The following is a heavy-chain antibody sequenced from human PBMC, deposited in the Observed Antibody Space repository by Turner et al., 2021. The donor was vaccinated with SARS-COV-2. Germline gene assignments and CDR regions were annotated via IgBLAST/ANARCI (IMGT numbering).Heavy chain of an antibody. V-gene: IGHV3-20*01. CDR2: SNWNGRNT. CDR3: ARGKSGWIFDY. Sequence: EVQLVESGGDVVRPGWSLRLPCAATGLTFDDYGMIWVRKAPGKGLEWVSTSNWNGRNTDYADSVQGRFTISRDNAKNSLYLQMESLRAEDTAFYHCARGKSGWIFDYWGRGTLVTVSS. CDR1: GLTFDDYG. D-gene: IGHD6-19*01. J-gene: IGHJ4*02.